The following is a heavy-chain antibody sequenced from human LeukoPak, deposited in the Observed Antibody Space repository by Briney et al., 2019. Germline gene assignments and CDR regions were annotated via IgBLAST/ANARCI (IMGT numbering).Heavy chain of an antibody. D-gene: IGHD3-10*01. V-gene: IGHV3-53*01. CDR3: ATQSTYGSGSYDGVY. J-gene: IGHJ4*02. CDR1: GFTVSSNY. CDR2: IYSGGST. Sequence: PGGSLRLSCAASGFTVSSNYMSWVRQAPGKGLEWVSVIYSGGSTYYADSVKGRFTISRDNSKNTLYLQMNSLRAEDTAVYYCATQSTYGSGSYDGVYWGQGTLVTVSS.